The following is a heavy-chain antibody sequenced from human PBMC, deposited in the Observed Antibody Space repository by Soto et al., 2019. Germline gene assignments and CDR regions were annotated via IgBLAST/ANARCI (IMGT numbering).Heavy chain of an antibody. CDR2: IYYNGNT. CDR1: GGSISNHY. V-gene: IGHV4-59*11. CDR3: TRDNWYSEY. J-gene: IGHJ4*02. Sequence: QVQLQESGPGLVKPSETLSLTCTVSGGSISNHYWSWIRQPPGKGLEWIGYIYYNGNTNYNPSLKSRVTMSVDTSKKQISLKFSSVTAADTAVYYCTRDNWYSEYWGQGTLVTVSS. D-gene: IGHD2-21*02.